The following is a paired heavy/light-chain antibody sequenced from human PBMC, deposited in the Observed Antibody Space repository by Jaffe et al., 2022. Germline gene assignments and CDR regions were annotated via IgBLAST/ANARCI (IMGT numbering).Light chain of an antibody. CDR1: QSVSNY. Sequence: DIQLTQSPSSLSSSVGGRVTITCRASQSVSNYLSWYQQKQGQAPKLLIRDASTLQSGVPSKFSGSGSGTDFTLTISTVEAEDVATYYCQQSYSNPPTFGQGTKLEIK. CDR2: DAS. J-gene: IGKJ2*01. CDR3: QQSYSNPPT. V-gene: IGKV1-39*01.
Heavy chain of an antibody. J-gene: IGHJ4*02. CDR3: ARDTPPRTGAGSAFDS. Sequence: QVHLVQSGAEVKKPGSSMKVSCKASGGTFITHTISWVRQAPGQGLEWMGRSLPVLHTANYAQKFRGRVTITADEGTDSSYLTLSNLRTEDTAVYYCARDTPPRTGAGSAFDSWGQGTLVTVST. V-gene: IGHV1-69*11. CDR2: SLPVLHTA. D-gene: IGHD1-1*01. CDR1: GGTFITHT.